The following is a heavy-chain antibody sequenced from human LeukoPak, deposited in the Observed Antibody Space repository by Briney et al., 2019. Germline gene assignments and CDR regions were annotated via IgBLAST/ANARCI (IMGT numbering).Heavy chain of an antibody. CDR2: ISAHNGNT. CDR3: ERWWSKDGYGGDS. CDR1: GYIFINYG. V-gene: IGHV1-18*01. J-gene: IGHJ5*01. Sequence: GASVKVSCKASGYIFINYGLSWVRQAPGQRFEWMGWISAHNGNTNYAEKFHDRLTLTRDTSTNTAYMELRSLTSDDTATYFCERWWSKDGYGGDSWGQGTLVIVSS. D-gene: IGHD4-23*01.